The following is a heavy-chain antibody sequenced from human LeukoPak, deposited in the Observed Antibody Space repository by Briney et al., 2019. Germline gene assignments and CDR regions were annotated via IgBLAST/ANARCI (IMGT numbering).Heavy chain of an antibody. V-gene: IGHV3-74*01. Sequence: GGSLRLSCAASGFTFRSNWMHWVRQAPGKGLVWVSRINGDGSSTSYADSVKGRFTISRDNAKNTLYLQMKSLRAEDTAVCYCATQWMQLWENWGQGTLVTVSS. D-gene: IGHD5-18*01. CDR3: ATQWMQLWEN. CDR2: INGDGSST. J-gene: IGHJ4*02. CDR1: GFTFRSNW.